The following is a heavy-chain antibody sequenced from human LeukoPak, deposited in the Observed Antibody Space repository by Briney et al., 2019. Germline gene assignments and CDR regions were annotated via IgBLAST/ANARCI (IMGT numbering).Heavy chain of an antibody. Sequence: ASVKVSCKASGYTFTSYGISWVRQAPGQGLEWMGWISGYNGNTKNAQKLQGRVTMTTDTSTSTAYMELRSLRSEDTAVYFCARAGKGSGSYFAFDVWGQGTMVTVSS. CDR3: ARAGKGSGSYFAFDV. CDR1: GYTFTSYG. CDR2: ISGYNGNT. D-gene: IGHD3-10*01. V-gene: IGHV1-18*01. J-gene: IGHJ3*01.